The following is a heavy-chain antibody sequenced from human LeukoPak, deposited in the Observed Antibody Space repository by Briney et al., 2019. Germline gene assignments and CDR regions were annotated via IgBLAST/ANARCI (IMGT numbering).Heavy chain of an antibody. Sequence: PGGSLTLSRAASGFTVSSNYLSWVRQAPGKGLEWVSVICSDGATFYADSVKVRFTISRDSSKNTLYLQMNSLRGEDTAVYYCASGPLTYSSDWYEMGYWGQGTLVTDSS. CDR3: ASGPLTYSSDWYEMGY. V-gene: IGHV3-66*01. D-gene: IGHD6-19*01. CDR2: ICSDGAT. J-gene: IGHJ4*02. CDR1: GFTVSSNY.